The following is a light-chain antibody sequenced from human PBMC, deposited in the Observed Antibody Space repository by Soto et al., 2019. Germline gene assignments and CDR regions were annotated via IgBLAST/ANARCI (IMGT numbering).Light chain of an antibody. V-gene: IGLV2-14*03. CDR3: GSYTISSTLMI. Sequence: QSALTQPASVSGSPGQSITISCSGTPSDIGAYNYVSWYQHLPGKAPKVIIYYVTNRPSGVSSRFSGSKSGTTASLTISGLQAEDEANYYCGSYTISSTLMIFGGGTKLTVL. J-gene: IGLJ2*01. CDR2: YVT. CDR1: PSDIGAYNY.